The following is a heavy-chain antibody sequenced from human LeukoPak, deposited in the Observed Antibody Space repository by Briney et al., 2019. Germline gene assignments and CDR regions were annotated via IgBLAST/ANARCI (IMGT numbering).Heavy chain of an antibody. V-gene: IGHV3-48*01. CDR3: AKAYHYGAGSSFDY. J-gene: IGHJ4*02. CDR2: ISSSSSTI. D-gene: IGHD3-10*01. Sequence: GGSLRLSCAASGFTFSSYSMNWVRQAPGKGLEWVSYISSSSSTIYYADSVKGRFTISRDNAKNSLYLQMNSLRAGDTAIYYCAKAYHYGAGSSFDYWGQGILVTVSS. CDR1: GFTFSSYS.